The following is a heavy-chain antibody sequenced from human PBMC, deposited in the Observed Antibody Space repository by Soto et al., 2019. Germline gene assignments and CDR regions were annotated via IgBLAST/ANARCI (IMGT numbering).Heavy chain of an antibody. CDR1: GYTLTELS. V-gene: IGHV1-24*01. J-gene: IGHJ3*02. D-gene: IGHD1-1*01. Sequence: ASVKVSCKVSGYTLTELSMHWVRQAPGKGLEWMVGFDPEDGETIYAQKFQGRVTMTEDTSTDTAYMELSSLRSEDTAVYYCATDGTGTGAYPGFDIWGQGTMVTVSS. CDR2: FDPEDGET. CDR3: ATDGTGTGAYPGFDI.